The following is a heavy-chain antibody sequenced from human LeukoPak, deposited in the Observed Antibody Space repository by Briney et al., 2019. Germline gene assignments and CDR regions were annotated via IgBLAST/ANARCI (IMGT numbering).Heavy chain of an antibody. V-gene: IGHV1-69*05. Sequence: SVKVSCKASGGTFSSYAISWVRQAPGQGLEWMGGIIPIFGTANYAQKFQGRVTITTDESTSTAYMELSSLRSEDTAVYYCARRCGGDCYSSFDYWGQGTLVTVSS. CDR3: ARRCGGDCYSSFDY. J-gene: IGHJ4*02. D-gene: IGHD2-21*02. CDR2: IIPIFGTA. CDR1: GGTFSSYA.